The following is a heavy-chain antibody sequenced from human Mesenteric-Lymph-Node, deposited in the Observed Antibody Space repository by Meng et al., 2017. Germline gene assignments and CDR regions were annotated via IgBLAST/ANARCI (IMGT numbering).Heavy chain of an antibody. D-gene: IGHD2-2*01. Sequence: GESLKISCAASGFTFSDHYMDWVRQAPGKGLEWVARTRNKANRYTTEYSPSVKGRFTITRDESKNSLYLQMYSLKTDDSAVYYCVRGYHGFDTWGRGTLVTVSS. CDR1: GFTFSDHY. V-gene: IGHV3-72*01. J-gene: IGHJ4*02. CDR3: VRGYHGFDT. CDR2: TRNKANRYTT.